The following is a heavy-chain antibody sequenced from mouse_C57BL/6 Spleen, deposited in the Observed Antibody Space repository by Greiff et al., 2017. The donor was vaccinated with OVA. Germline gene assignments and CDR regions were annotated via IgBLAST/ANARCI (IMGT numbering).Heavy chain of an antibody. CDR3: ARRRPTAQDPFAY. Sequence: QVQLQQPGAELVKPGASVKLSCKASGYTFTSYWMQWVKQRPGQGLEWIGEIDPSDSYTNYNQKFKGKATLTVDTSSSTAYMQLSSLTSEDSAVYYCARRRPTAQDPFAYWGQGTLVTVSA. CDR2: IDPSDSYT. V-gene: IGHV1-50*01. CDR1: GYTFTSYW. J-gene: IGHJ3*01. D-gene: IGHD3-2*02.